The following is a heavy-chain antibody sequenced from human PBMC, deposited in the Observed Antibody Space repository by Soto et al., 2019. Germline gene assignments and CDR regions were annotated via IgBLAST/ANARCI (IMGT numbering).Heavy chain of an antibody. CDR1: GGPVSGDDLY. Sequence: SETLSLTCVVSGGPVSGDDLYWSWIRHLPGKGLEWIANVYHTGTTYYNPSLKSRVSMSVDTSQNQFSLKLSSVTAADTAVYCCATIGTTPVPTSYFTGNYNGMDVWGQGTTATVS. D-gene: IGHD4-17*01. V-gene: IGHV4-30-4*08. CDR3: ATIGTTPVPTSYFTGNYNGMDV. J-gene: IGHJ6*02. CDR2: VYHTGTT.